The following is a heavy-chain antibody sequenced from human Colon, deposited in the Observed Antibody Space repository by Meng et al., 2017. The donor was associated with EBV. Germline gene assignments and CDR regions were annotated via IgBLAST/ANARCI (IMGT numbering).Heavy chain of an antibody. CDR1: GDSISGSGYY. Sequence: QQQLQESGPGLVRPSETLSLTCSVSGDSISGSGYYWGWVRKPPGKVLEWIGNIYYTGSTYYNPSLKSRVTISVDTSKNQFSLKVTSLTAADTAVYYCARDGPLLWGPGTLVTVSS. CDR2: IYYTGST. J-gene: IGHJ4*02. CDR3: ARDGPLL. V-gene: IGHV4-39*07.